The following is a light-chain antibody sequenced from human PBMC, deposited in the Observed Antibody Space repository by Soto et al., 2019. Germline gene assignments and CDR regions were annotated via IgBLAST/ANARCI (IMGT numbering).Light chain of an antibody. Sequence: MTQSPSTLSASVGDRVTITCRASQSISNWLAWYQQKPGQAPRLLIYGASTRATGIPARFSGSGSGTEFTLTISSLQSEDFAVYYCQQYNNWPYTFGQGTKLEIK. J-gene: IGKJ2*01. CDR1: QSISNW. CDR3: QQYNNWPYT. CDR2: GAS. V-gene: IGKV3-15*01.